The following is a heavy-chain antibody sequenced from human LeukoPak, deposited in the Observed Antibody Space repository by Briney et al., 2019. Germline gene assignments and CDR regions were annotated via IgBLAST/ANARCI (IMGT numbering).Heavy chain of an antibody. Sequence: GGSLRLSCGASGFTFSNYALSWVRQAPGKGLESVSDIRSTGGTTAYADSVKGRFTISRDNSRNTLYLQMNSLRAEDTAVYYCARADRYGTTWYGRVDYWGQGTLVTVSS. D-gene: IGHD6-13*01. V-gene: IGHV3-23*01. J-gene: IGHJ4*02. CDR1: GFTFSNYA. CDR3: ARADRYGTTWYGRVDY. CDR2: IRSTGGTT.